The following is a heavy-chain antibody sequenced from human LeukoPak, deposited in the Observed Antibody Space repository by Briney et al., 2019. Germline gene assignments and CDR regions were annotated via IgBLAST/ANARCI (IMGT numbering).Heavy chain of an antibody. CDR3: VRGPPRVVPAAILDY. CDR2: ISAYNGNT. V-gene: IGHV1-18*01. D-gene: IGHD2-2*01. Sequence: ASVKVSCKASGYTFTSYGISWVRQAPGQGLEWMGWISAYNGNTNYAQKLQGRVTMTTDTSTSTAYMELRSLRSDDTAVYYCVRGPPRVVPAAILDYWGQGTLVTVSS. CDR1: GYTFTSYG. J-gene: IGHJ4*02.